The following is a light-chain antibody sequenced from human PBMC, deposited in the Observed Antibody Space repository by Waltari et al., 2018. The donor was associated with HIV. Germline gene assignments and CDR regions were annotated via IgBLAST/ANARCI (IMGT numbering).Light chain of an antibody. Sequence: DIQMTQSPFTLSASVGDRVTITCRASQNINSWLAWYQQKPGKAPKLLIYKASSLESGVPSRFSGYKSGTEFTLTISSLHPDDFATYYCQHYQTYPWTFGQGTKVEIK. CDR2: KAS. J-gene: IGKJ1*01. CDR1: QNINSW. V-gene: IGKV1-5*03. CDR3: QHYQTYPWT.